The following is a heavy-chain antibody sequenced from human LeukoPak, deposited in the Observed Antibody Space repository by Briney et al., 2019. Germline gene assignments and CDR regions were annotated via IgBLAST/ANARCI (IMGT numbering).Heavy chain of an antibody. CDR3: ALRYFDRDY. D-gene: IGHD3-9*01. CDR2: IYYSGST. CDR1: GVSISSSNYY. J-gene: IGHJ4*02. V-gene: IGHV4-39*01. Sequence: PSETLSLTCTVSGVSISSSNYYWVWIRQPPGKGLEWVGSIYYSGSTYYNPSLKSRVTISVDTSKNQFSLKLSSVTAADTAVYYCALRYFDRDYWGQGTLVTVSS.